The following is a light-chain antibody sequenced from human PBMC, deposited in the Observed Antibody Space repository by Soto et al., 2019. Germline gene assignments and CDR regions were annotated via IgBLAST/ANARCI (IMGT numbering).Light chain of an antibody. CDR1: QSISSW. J-gene: IGKJ1*01. Sequence: DIQMTQYPSTLSASVGDRVTITCRASQSISSWLAWYQQKPGKAPKLLIYDASSLESGVPSRFSGSGSGTEFTLTISSLQPDDFATYYCQQYNSYSRLWTFGQGTKVEIK. CDR3: QQYNSYSRLWT. CDR2: DAS. V-gene: IGKV1-5*01.